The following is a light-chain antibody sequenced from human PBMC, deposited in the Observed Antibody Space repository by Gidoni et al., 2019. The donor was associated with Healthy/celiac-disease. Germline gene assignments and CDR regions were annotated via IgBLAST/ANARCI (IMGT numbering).Light chain of an antibody. V-gene: IGKV3-20*01. CDR1: QSGSSSY. J-gene: IGKJ1*01. CDR3: QQYGSSPRT. CDR2: GAS. Sequence: EIVLTQSPGTLSLSPGDRATLSCRASQSGSSSYLAWYQQKPGQAPRLLIYGASSRATGIPDRFSGSVSGTDVTLTISRLEPEDFAVYYCQQYGSSPRTFGQGTKVEIK.